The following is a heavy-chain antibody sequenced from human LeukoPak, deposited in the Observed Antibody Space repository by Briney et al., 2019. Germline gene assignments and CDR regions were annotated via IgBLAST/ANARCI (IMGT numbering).Heavy chain of an antibody. CDR3: TTESYYDILTGYATPTGWFDP. J-gene: IGHJ5*02. V-gene: IGHV3-15*01. D-gene: IGHD3-9*01. Sequence: GGSLRLSCAASGFTFSNAWMSWVRQAPGKGLEWVGRIKSKTDGGTTDYAAPVKGRFTISRDDSKSTLYLQMNSLKTEDTAVYYCTTESYYDILTGYATPTGWFDPWGQGTLVTVSS. CDR2: IKSKTDGGTT. CDR1: GFTFSNAW.